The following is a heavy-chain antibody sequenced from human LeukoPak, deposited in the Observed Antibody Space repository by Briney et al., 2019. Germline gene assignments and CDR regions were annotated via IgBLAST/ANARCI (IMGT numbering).Heavy chain of an antibody. D-gene: IGHD3-22*01. Sequence: GGSLRLSCAASGFIVSSNYMSWVRQAPGKGLEWVSVIYSGGSTYYADSVKGRFTISRDSSKNTLYLQMNSLRAEDTAVYYCAKYYDSNAYYFDFWGQGTLVTVSS. CDR1: GFIVSSNY. CDR2: IYSGGST. J-gene: IGHJ4*02. V-gene: IGHV3-53*01. CDR3: AKYYDSNAYYFDF.